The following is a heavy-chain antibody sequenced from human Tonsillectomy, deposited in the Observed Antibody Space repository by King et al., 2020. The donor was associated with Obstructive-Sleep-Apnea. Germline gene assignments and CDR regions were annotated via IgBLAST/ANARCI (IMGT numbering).Heavy chain of an antibody. V-gene: IGHV3-23*04. Sequence: VQLVESGGDLVQPGGSLRLSCAASGFTFSNYAMSWVRQAPGKGLEWVSIISGNGDNTHYADSVKGRFTVSRDNPKNTLYLQMKSLRAEDTAIYYCAKDFNAAFFDYWGQGTLVTVSS. CDR2: ISGNGDNT. CDR3: AKDFNAAFFDY. J-gene: IGHJ4*02. CDR1: GFTFSNYA.